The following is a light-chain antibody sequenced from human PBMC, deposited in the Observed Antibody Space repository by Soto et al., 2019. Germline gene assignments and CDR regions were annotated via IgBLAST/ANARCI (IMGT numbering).Light chain of an antibody. CDR3: CSYAGSYSWV. V-gene: IGLV1-40*01. CDR2: KNN. Sequence: QSVLTQPPSVSGAPGQTITMSCTGSGSNVGASYDVHWYQVLPGAGPRLLIYKNNNRPSGVPDRFSGSKSGTSASLAISGVQAEDEAEYYCCSYAGSYSWVFGGGTKLTVL. CDR1: GSNVGASYD. J-gene: IGLJ3*02.